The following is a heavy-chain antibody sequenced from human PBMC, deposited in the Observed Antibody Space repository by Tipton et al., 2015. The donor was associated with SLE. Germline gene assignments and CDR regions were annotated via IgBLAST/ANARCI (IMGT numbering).Heavy chain of an antibody. V-gene: IGHV4-59*01. CDR3: ARGGWSLGY. CDR1: GGSISNFY. D-gene: IGHD2-15*01. J-gene: IGHJ4*02. Sequence: TLSLTCTVSGGSISNFYWSWIRQPPGKGLEWIGYIHSSGTTKYNASLKTGLTISVDTSKNQFSLKLNSMTAADTAVYYCARGGWSLGYWGQGTRVTVSS. CDR2: IHSSGTT.